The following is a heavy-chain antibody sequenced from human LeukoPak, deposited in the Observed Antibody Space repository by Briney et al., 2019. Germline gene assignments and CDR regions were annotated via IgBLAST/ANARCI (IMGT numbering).Heavy chain of an antibody. D-gene: IGHD3-16*01. Sequence: ASVKVSCKVSGYTLTELSMHWVRQAPGKGLEWMGGIIPLFGTADYPQKFQGRVTITADESTSTTYMELSSLKSEDTATYYCTTRSFGAGAFSSSFLYYYGLHFWGQGTPVFVSS. CDR3: TTRSFGAGAFSSSFLYYYGLHF. J-gene: IGHJ4*03. CDR2: IIPLFGTA. CDR1: GYTLTELS. V-gene: IGHV1-24*01.